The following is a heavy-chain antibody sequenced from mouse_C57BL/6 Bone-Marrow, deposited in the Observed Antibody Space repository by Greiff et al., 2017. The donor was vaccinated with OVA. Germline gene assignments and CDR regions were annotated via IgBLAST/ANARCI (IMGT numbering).Heavy chain of an antibody. V-gene: IGHV5-4*01. J-gene: IGHJ3*01. CDR2: ISDGGSYP. CDR3: AREDSAGYEFAY. Sequence: EVKLVESGGGFVKPGGSLTLSCAASGFTFSSYAMSWVRQTSEKRLEWVATISDGGSYPYYPDNVKGRFTISRDNAKNNLYLQMSHLKSENTAKYDCAREDSAGYEFAYWGQGTLVTVSA. CDR1: GFTFSSYA. D-gene: IGHD3-2*02.